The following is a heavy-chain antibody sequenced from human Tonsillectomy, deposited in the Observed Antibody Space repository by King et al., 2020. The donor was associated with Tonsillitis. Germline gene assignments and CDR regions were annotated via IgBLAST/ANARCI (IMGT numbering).Heavy chain of an antibody. CDR3: ARGTSPRGAFDS. CDR2: VTPNLRTA. V-gene: IGHV1-69*06. J-gene: IGHJ4*02. CDR1: GGPFINYA. Sequence: VQLVQSGAEVKKPESSVKVSCKTSGGPFINYAISWVRQAPGQGLEWMGGVTPNLRTANYAQRFLDRVTIYADKSTTTTYMELRNLRSEDTAMYYCARGTSPRGAFDSWGQGTLVTVSS. D-gene: IGHD3-10*01.